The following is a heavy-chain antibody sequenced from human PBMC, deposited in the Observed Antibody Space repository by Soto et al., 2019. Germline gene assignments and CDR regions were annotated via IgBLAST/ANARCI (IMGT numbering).Heavy chain of an antibody. CDR2: ISAYNGNT. CDR1: GYIFSNFG. V-gene: IGHV1-18*01. J-gene: IGHJ4*02. D-gene: IGHD1-26*01. Sequence: QVQLVQSGPEVKKPGASAKVSYKTSGYIFSNFGISWMRQVPGQGLEWMGWISAYNGNTNYAQKFQDRVTLTTDTSTNTAYMELRSLRSDDTAVYYCARASGGGVGTTSYWVQGTLVTVSS. CDR3: ARASGGGVGTTSY.